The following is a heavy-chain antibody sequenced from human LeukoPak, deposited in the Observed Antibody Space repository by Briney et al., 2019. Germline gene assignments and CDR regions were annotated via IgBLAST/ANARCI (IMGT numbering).Heavy chain of an antibody. CDR1: GFTFSSYA. CDR3: AKDEGILWFRDPSPT. J-gene: IGHJ4*02. V-gene: IGHV3-23*01. Sequence: GGSLRLSCAASGFTFSSYAMSWVRQAPGKGLEWVSAISGSGGSTCYADSVKGRFTISRDNSKNTLYLQMNSLRAEDTAVYYCAKDEGILWFRDPSPTGGQGTLVTVSS. D-gene: IGHD3-10*01. CDR2: ISGSGGST.